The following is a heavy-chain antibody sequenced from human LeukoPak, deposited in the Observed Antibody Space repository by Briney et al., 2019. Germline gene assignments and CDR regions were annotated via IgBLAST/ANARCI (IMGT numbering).Heavy chain of an antibody. J-gene: IGHJ5*02. Sequence: PGGSLRLSCAASGFTFSSYSMNWVRQAPGKGLEWVSSISSSSSYIYYADPVKGRFTISRDNAKNSLYLQMNSLRAEDTAVYYCARDHFTYYDFWSGQNWFDPWGQGTLVTVSS. CDR3: ARDHFTYYDFWSGQNWFDP. D-gene: IGHD3-3*01. V-gene: IGHV3-21*01. CDR1: GFTFSSYS. CDR2: ISSSSSYI.